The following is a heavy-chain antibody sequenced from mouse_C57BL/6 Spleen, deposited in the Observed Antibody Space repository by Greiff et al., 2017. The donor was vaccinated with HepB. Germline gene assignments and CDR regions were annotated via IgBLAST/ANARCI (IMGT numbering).Heavy chain of an antibody. Sequence: QVQLQQPGAELVKPGASVKLSCKASGYTFTSYWMHWVKQRPGQGLEWIGMIHPNSGSTNYNEKFKSKATLTVDKSSSTAYMQLSSLTSEDSAVYYCGGRGLGAMDYWGQGTSVTVSS. CDR1: GYTFTSYW. V-gene: IGHV1-64*01. D-gene: IGHD3-3*01. CDR3: GGRGLGAMDY. J-gene: IGHJ4*01. CDR2: IHPNSGST.